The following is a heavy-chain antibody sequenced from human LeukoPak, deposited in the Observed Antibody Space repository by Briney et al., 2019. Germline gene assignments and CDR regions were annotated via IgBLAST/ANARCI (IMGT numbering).Heavy chain of an antibody. V-gene: IGHV3-30*02. D-gene: IGHD2-21*02. CDR2: IRYDGSNK. CDR3: AKDYRPAYCGGDCYFDY. Sequence: GGSLRLSCAASGFTFSSYGMHWVRQAPGKGLERVAFIRYDGSNKYYADSVKGRFTISRDNSKNTMYLQMNSLRAEDTAVYYCAKDYRPAYCGGDCYFDYWGQGTLVTVSS. J-gene: IGHJ4*02. CDR1: GFTFSSYG.